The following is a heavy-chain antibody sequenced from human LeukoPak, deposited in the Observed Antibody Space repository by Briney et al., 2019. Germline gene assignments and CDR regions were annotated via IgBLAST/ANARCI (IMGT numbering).Heavy chain of an antibody. CDR1: GVSISSYY. D-gene: IGHD1-20*01. CDR3: TRDVSLRITGDYYMDV. CDR2: IYPSGST. Sequence: ETSETLSLTCTVSGVSISSYYWSWLRQPAGKGLEWIGLIYPSGSTNYNPSLQSRVTMSVDTSTNQFSLRLSSVTAADTALYYCTRDVSLRITGDYYMDVWGKGTTVTVSS. V-gene: IGHV4-4*07. J-gene: IGHJ6*03.